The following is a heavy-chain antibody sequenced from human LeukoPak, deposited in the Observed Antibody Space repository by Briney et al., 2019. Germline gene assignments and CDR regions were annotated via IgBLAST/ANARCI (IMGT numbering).Heavy chain of an antibody. CDR1: GFTFDDYA. D-gene: IGHD6-19*01. V-gene: IGHV3-9*01. J-gene: IGHJ4*02. CDR3: AKGSGYSSGSGDY. CDR2: ISWNSGSI. Sequence: GGSLRLSCAASGFTFDDYAMHWVRQAPGKGLEWVSGISWNSGSIGYEDSVKGRFTISRDNAKNSLYLQMNSLRAEDTPLYYCAKGSGYSSGSGDYWGQGTLVTVSS.